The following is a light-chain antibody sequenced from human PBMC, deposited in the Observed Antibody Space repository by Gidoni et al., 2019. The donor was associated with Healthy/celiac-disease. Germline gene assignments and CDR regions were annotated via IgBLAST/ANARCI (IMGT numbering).Light chain of an antibody. Sequence: DIQMTQSPSSLSASVGDRVTITCRASQSISTYLNWYQQNPGKAPKLVIYAASSLQSGVPSRFSGSGSGTDFTLTISSLQPEDFATYYCQQSYSTPRTFGQGTKVEIK. CDR1: QSISTY. CDR3: QQSYSTPRT. J-gene: IGKJ1*01. V-gene: IGKV1-39*01. CDR2: AAS.